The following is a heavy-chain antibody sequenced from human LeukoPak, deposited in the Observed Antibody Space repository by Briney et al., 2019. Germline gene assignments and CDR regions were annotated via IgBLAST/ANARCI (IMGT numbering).Heavy chain of an antibody. CDR3: ARSLVPAAIGHWFDP. CDR2: INPSGDST. D-gene: IGHD2-2*02. CDR1: GYTFTSNH. Sequence: ASVKVSCKASGYTFTSNHIHCVRQAPGQGLEWMGVINPSGDSTSYAQKFQGRVTMTRDTSTSTAYMELSSLRSEDTAVYYCARSLVPAAIGHWFDPWGQGTLVTVSS. V-gene: IGHV1-46*01. J-gene: IGHJ5*02.